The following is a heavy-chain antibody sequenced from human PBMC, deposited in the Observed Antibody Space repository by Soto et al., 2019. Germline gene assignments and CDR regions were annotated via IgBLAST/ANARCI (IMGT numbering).Heavy chain of an antibody. J-gene: IGHJ5*02. CDR2: ISYDGSNK. D-gene: IGHD1-1*01. CDR1: GFTFSSYG. CDR3: ARDSVLEYGNWFDP. Sequence: GGSLRLSCAASGFTFSSYGMHWVRQAPGKGLEWVAVISYDGSNKYYADSLKGRFTISRDNSRNTLFLQMNSLRAEDTAVYYCARDSVLEYGNWFDPWGQGPLVTVSS. V-gene: IGHV3-30*03.